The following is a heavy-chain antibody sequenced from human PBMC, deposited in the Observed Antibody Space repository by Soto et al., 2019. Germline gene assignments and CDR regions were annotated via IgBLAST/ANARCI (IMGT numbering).Heavy chain of an antibody. D-gene: IGHD2-21*01. CDR2: IKTTADGGTT. Sequence: EVQLVESGGDLVRPGGSLTLSCATSGFTFTRAWMNWVRQAPGGGLEWIGRIKTTADGGTTDFAAPVRGRFAISRDDSRNTLYLHMNSLKSDDTAVYYCTTRGHRRRLIDDYWGQGTLVTVSS. V-gene: IGHV3-15*01. CDR3: TTRGHRRRLIDDY. J-gene: IGHJ4*02. CDR1: GFTFTRAW.